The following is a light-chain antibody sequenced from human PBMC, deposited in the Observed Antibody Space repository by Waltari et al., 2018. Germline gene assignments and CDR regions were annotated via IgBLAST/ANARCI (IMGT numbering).Light chain of an antibody. CDR2: DAS. V-gene: IGKV1-39*01. Sequence: DIQMTQSPSSLSTSVGDRVTITCRASRGIDSYLNWYQQRPGRAPKLLIYDASTLQREVPTRFSGGGIGTDFTLTINNQQPEDVATYFCQQSYSPPFTFGQGTRLEI. J-gene: IGKJ5*01. CDR3: QQSYSPPFT. CDR1: RGIDSY.